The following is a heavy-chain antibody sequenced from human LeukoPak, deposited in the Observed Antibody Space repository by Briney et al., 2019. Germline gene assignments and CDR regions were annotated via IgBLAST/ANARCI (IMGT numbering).Heavy chain of an antibody. V-gene: IGHV1-18*04. D-gene: IGHD2-2*01. J-gene: IGHJ5*02. Sequence: GASVKVSCKASGYTFTGYYMHWVRQAPGQGLEWMGWISAYNGNTNYAQKLQGRVTMTTDTSTSTAYMELRSLRSDDTAVYYCARDYQGGFDPWGQGTLVTVSS. CDR2: ISAYNGNT. CDR1: GYTFTGYY. CDR3: ARDYQGGFDP.